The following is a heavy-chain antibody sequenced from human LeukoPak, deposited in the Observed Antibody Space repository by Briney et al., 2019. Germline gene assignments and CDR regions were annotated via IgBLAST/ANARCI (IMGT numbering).Heavy chain of an antibody. CDR1: GFTFSNYW. J-gene: IGHJ6*03. D-gene: IGHD3-10*01. Sequence: GGSLRLSCAASGFTFSNYWMHWVRQAPGKGLVWVSRINSDARSTSYADSVKGRFTISRDNSKNTLYLQMNSLKGDDTAVYYCAKDSAFYYIDVWGKGTTVIISS. CDR3: AKDSAFYYIDV. CDR2: INSDARST. V-gene: IGHV3-74*01.